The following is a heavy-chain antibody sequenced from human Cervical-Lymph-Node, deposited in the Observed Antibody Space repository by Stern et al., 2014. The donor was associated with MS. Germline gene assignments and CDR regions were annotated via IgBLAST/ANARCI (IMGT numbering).Heavy chain of an antibody. J-gene: IGHJ4*02. CDR2: SNPSGYGT. V-gene: IGHV1-46*01. CDR3: TRPLAGTTLLFDY. Sequence: QVQLVQSGAEVTKPGPSVKVSCKASGDTFTRHNMHWVRQAPGQGLEWMGISNPSGYGTTYAQKFQDRLTMTRDTSTSTGYMELSSLRSEDTAVYYCTRPLAGTTLLFDYWGQGTLVTVSS. D-gene: IGHD1-1*01. CDR1: GDTFTRHN.